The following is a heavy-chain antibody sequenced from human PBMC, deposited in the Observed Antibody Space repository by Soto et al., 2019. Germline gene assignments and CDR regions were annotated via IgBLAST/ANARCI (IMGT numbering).Heavy chain of an antibody. V-gene: IGHV1-3*01. CDR2: INAGNGNT. CDR1: GYTFTSYA. CDR3: ARAGPILTGSPGAFDI. J-gene: IGHJ3*02. D-gene: IGHD3-9*01. Sequence: QVQLVQSGAEVKKPGASVKVSCKASGYTFTSYAMHWVRQAPGQRLEWMGWINAGNGNTKYSQKFQGRVTITRDTSASTAYMELSSMRSEDTAVYYCARAGPILTGSPGAFDIWGQGTMVTFSS.